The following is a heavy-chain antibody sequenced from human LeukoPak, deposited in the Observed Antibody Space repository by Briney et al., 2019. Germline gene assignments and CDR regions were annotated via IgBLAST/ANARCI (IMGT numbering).Heavy chain of an antibody. V-gene: IGHV1-8*01. J-gene: IGHJ6*02. CDR1: GYTFTSYD. D-gene: IGHD6-13*01. Sequence: ASVKVSCRASGYTFTSYDINWVRQATGQGLEWMGWMNPNSGNTGYAQKFQGRVTMTRNTSISTAYMELSSLRSEDTAVYYCARVLESSSSWYSYYYYYGMDVWGQGTTVTVSS. CDR3: ARVLESSSSWYSYYYYYGMDV. CDR2: MNPNSGNT.